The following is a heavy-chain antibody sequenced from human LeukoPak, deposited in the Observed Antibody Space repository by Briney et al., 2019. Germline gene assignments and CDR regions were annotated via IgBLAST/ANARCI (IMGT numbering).Heavy chain of an antibody. CDR3: ARQNRYYYGSGSYYFDY. J-gene: IGHJ4*02. D-gene: IGHD3-10*01. CDR1: GYSFTSYW. CDR2: IYPGDSDT. Sequence: GESLKISCKGSGYSFTSYWIGWVRQMPGKGLEWMGIIYPGDSDTRYSPSFQGQVTISADKSISTAYLQWSSLKASDTAMYYCARQNRYYYGSGSYYFDYWGQGTLVTVSS. V-gene: IGHV5-51*01.